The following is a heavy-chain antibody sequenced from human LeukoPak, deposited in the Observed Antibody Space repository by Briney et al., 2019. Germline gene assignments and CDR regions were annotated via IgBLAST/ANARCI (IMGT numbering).Heavy chain of an antibody. D-gene: IGHD5-24*01. V-gene: IGHV3-23*01. CDR1: GFTFRDYG. J-gene: IGHJ3*02. CDR2: LSGSGDST. Sequence: GGSLRLSCAGSGFTFRDYGMSWVRQAPGKGLEWVSALSGSGDSTYYADSVKGRFTISRDNSRNTPYLQMNSLRADDTAVYYCAKSNGYNFEAFDMWGQGAMVTVSS. CDR3: AKSNGYNFEAFDM.